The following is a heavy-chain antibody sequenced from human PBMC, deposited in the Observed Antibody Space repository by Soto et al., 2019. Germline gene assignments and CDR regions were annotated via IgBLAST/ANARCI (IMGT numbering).Heavy chain of an antibody. CDR2: IYHSGST. J-gene: IGHJ5*02. D-gene: IGHD2-2*01. CDR3: ARVPDR. CDR1: GGSISRRGYS. Sequence: SETLSLTRAVSGGSISRRGYSWSWIRQPPGKGLEWIGYIYHSGSTYYNPSLKSRVTISVDRSKNQFSLKLSSVTAADTAVYYCARVPDRWGQGTLVTVSS. V-gene: IGHV4-30-2*01.